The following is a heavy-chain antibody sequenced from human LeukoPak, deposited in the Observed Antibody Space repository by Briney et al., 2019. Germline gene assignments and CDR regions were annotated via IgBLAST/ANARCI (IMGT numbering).Heavy chain of an antibody. V-gene: IGHV3-30*02. Sequence: GGSLRLSCAGSGFTFSTYWMSWVRQAPGKGLEWVTFMQYDGSDKFYADSVKGRFTISRDNSKNTVYLQMNSLRTEDTAVYFCARVFRPSLTVFIIRGAFDIWGQGTMVTVSS. D-gene: IGHD3-3*01. CDR2: MQYDGSDK. J-gene: IGHJ3*02. CDR3: ARVFRPSLTVFIIRGAFDI. CDR1: GFTFSTYW.